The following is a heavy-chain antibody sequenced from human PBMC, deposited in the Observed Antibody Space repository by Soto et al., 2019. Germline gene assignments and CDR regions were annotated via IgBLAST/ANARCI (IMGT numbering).Heavy chain of an antibody. D-gene: IGHD2-21*01. CDR1: GCSISSYY. J-gene: IGHJ5*02. V-gene: IGHV4-59*08. CDR3: ARFGVVGFDP. Sequence: SETLSLTCTVSGCSISSYYWSWIRQPPGKGLEWIGYIYYSGSTNYNPSLKSRVTISVDTSKNQFSLKLSSVTAADTAVCYCARFGVVGFDPWGQGTLVTVSS. CDR2: IYYSGST.